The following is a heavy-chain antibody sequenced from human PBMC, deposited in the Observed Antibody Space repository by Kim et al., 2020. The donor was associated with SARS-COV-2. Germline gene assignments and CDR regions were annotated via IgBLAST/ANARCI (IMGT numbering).Heavy chain of an antibody. CDR2: INHSGST. Sequence: SETLSLTCAVYGGSFSGYYWSWIRQPPGKGLEWIGEINHSGSTNYNPSLKSRVTISVDTSKNQFSLKLSSVTAADTAVYYCARGAYYYGSEPGRPNWFDPWGQGTLVTVSS. CDR3: ARGAYYYGSEPGRPNWFDP. J-gene: IGHJ5*02. D-gene: IGHD3-10*01. V-gene: IGHV4-34*01. CDR1: GGSFSGYY.